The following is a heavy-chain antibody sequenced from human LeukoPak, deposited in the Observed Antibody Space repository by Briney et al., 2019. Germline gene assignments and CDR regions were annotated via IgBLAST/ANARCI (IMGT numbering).Heavy chain of an antibody. D-gene: IGHD3-10*01. V-gene: IGHV3-23*01. CDR3: AKDYRGSDPMFDY. CDR1: GFTFSSYA. Sequence: TGGSLRLSCVASGFTFSSYAMSWVRQAPGRGLEWVSSINGSGAETWYTDSVKGRFTISRDNSKNTLYLQMNSLRAEDTAVYHCAKDYRGSDPMFDYWGQGTLVTVSS. J-gene: IGHJ4*02. CDR2: INGSGAET.